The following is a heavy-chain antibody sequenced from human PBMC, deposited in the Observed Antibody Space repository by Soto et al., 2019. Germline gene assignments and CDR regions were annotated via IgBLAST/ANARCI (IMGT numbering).Heavy chain of an antibody. CDR2: ISSSSSYT. J-gene: IGHJ3*02. Sequence: QVQLVESGGGLVKPGGSLRLSCAASGFTFSDYSMSWIRQAPGKGLEWVSYISSSSSYTNYADSVKGRFTISRDNAKNSLYLQMNSLKAEDTAVYYFARGRTVADAFDIWGQGTMVTVSS. CDR1: GFTFSDYS. D-gene: IGHD4-17*01. CDR3: ARGRTVADAFDI. V-gene: IGHV3-11*05.